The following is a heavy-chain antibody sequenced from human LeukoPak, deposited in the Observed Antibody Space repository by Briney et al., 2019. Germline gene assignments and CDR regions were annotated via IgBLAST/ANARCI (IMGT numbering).Heavy chain of an antibody. CDR2: INHSGST. V-gene: IGHV4-34*01. J-gene: IGHJ4*02. CDR3: ARRINYYDSSGYHGGVFSFDY. Sequence: SETLSLTCAVYGGSFSGYYWSWLRQPPGKGLEWIGGINHSGSTNYNPSLTSGGSISVDTSKNQFSLKLSSVTAADTAVYYCARRINYYDSSGYHGGVFSFDYWGQGTLVTVSS. D-gene: IGHD3-22*01. CDR1: GGSFSGYY.